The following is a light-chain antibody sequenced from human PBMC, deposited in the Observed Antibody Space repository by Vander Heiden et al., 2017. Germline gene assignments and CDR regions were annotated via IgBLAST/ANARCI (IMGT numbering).Light chain of an antibody. CDR1: SSNIGDNNNY. CDR3: ATWDSRLSAYV. Sequence: QSVLTQPPSVSAAPGQKVTISCSGSSSNIGDNNNYVSWYQQLPGTAPKVLIYDNNKRPSGIPDRFSGSKSGTSATLGITGLQTGDEADYYCATWDSRLSAYVFGTGTKVTVV. V-gene: IGLV1-51*01. J-gene: IGLJ1*01. CDR2: DNN.